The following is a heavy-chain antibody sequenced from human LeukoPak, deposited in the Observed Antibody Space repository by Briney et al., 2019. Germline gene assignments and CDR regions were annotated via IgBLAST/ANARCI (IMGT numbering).Heavy chain of an antibody. Sequence: GGSLRLSCAASGFTFSSYAKHWVRQAPGKGLEWVAVISYDGSNKYYADSVKGRFTISRDNSKNTLYLQMNSLRAEDTALYYCAREDSSSSLDYWGQGTLVTVSS. V-gene: IGHV3-30*04. CDR1: GFTFSSYA. D-gene: IGHD6-6*01. J-gene: IGHJ4*02. CDR3: AREDSSSSLDY. CDR2: ISYDGSNK.